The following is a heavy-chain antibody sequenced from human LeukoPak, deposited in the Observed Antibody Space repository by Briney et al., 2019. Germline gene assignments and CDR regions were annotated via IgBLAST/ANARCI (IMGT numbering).Heavy chain of an antibody. CDR2: ISYDGSNK. CDR1: GFTFSSYG. D-gene: IGHD3-10*01. Sequence: PGGSLRLSCAASGFTFSSYGMHWVRQAPGKGLEWVAVISYDGSNKYYADSVKGRFSISRDNSKDTLYLQMNSLRAEDTAVYYCTKGARGVSEFDAFDIWGPGTMITISS. CDR3: TKGARGVSEFDAFDI. V-gene: IGHV3-30*18. J-gene: IGHJ3*02.